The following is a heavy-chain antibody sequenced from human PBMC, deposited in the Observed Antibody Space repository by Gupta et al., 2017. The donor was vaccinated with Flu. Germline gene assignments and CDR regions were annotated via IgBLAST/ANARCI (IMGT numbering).Heavy chain of an antibody. J-gene: IGHJ5*02. V-gene: IGHV3-74*01. CDR3: AGDWNGLSP. Sequence: EGQLVESGGGLAQPGGSLTLSCEGYGFTFNKYGMHWVRQVPGKGLMWVGDVDSHGTTTKYADSVEGRFTISRDNAKNAVYLRMISLRLDDTAVYYCAGDWNGLSPWGQGALVTVSS. D-gene: IGHD1-1*01. CDR2: VDSHGTTT. CDR1: GFTFNKYG.